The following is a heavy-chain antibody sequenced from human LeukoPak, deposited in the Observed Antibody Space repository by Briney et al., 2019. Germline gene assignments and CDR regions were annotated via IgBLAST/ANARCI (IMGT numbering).Heavy chain of an antibody. V-gene: IGHV4-34*01. CDR3: ARLSGSYRY. CDR1: GGSFSGYY. Sequence: SETLSLTCAVYGGSFSGYYWSWIRQPPGKGLEWIGEINHSGSTNYNPSLKSRVTISVDTSKNQFSLKLSSVTAADTAVYYCARLSGSYRYWGQGTLVTVSS. CDR2: INHSGST. D-gene: IGHD1-26*01. J-gene: IGHJ4*02.